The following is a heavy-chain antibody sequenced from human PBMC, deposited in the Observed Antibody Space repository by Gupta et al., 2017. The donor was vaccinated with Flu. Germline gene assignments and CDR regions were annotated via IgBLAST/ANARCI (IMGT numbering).Heavy chain of an antibody. CDR3: ARQRGRGLKFFEAFFVD. D-gene: IGHD3-3*01. CDR2: ISGSGGTT. J-gene: IGHJ4*02. V-gene: IGHV3-23*01. Sequence: MGLVRQAPGKGLEWVSTISGSGGTTFYADSVKGRFTISRDNSKNTLYLQMDSLRVDDTAIYYCARQRGRGLKFFEAFFVDWGQGTLVPVSS.